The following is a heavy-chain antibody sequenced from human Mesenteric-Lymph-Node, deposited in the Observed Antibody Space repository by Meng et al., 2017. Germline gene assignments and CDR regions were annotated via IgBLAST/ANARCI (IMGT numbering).Heavy chain of an antibody. V-gene: IGHV3-7*01. J-gene: IGHJ4*02. CDR2: IKQDGSEK. D-gene: IGHD3-22*01. CDR1: GFTSNNYD. Sequence: GGSLRLSCAVSGFTSNNYDFHWVRQAPGKGLEWVANIKQDGSEKYYVDSVKGRFTISRDNAKNSLYLQMNSLRAEDTAVYYCARALCYYDSSGYCQWTYWGQGKLVNGAS. CDR3: ARALCYYDSSGYCQWTY.